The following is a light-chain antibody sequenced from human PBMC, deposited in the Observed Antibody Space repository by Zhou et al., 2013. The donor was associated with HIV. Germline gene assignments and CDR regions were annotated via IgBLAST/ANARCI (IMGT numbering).Light chain of an antibody. V-gene: IGKV3-15*01. CDR1: QSVSIN. CDR3: QQYNNWPPIT. CDR2: GAS. Sequence: EIVLTQSPATLSLSPGERATLSCRASQSVSINLAWYQQKPGQAPRLLISGASTRATDIPARFSGSGSGTEFTLTISSLQSEDFAVYYCQQYNNWPPITFGQGTRLEIK. J-gene: IGKJ5*01.